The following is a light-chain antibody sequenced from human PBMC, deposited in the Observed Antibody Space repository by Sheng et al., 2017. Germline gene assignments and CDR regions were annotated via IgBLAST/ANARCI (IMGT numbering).Light chain of an antibody. CDR3: QQYYTISWT. CDR1: QGISSY. J-gene: IGKJ1*01. Sequence: IQLTQSPSSLSASVGDRVTITCRASQGISSYLAWFQQRPGKAPKLLLYSASKLQSGVPSRFSGSGSGTDYTLTISSLQPDDFATYYCQQYYTISWTFGRGTKVDIK. V-gene: IGKV1-NL1*01. CDR2: SAS.